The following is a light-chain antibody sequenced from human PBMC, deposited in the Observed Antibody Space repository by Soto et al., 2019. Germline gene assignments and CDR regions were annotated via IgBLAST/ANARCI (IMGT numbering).Light chain of an antibody. CDR3: QQFNRFPFT. CDR2: DAS. Sequence: AIQLTQSPSSLSASLGDRVTMTCRASQDLRTAIAWYQQKPGKTPSLLIYDASSLQSGVPSRFSGRGSGTDFTLVISSLQPEDFATSYCQQFNRFPFTFGPGTKVEI. CDR1: QDLRTA. J-gene: IGKJ3*01. V-gene: IGKV1-13*02.